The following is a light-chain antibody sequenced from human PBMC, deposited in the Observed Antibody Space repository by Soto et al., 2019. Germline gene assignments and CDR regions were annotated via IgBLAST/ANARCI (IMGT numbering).Light chain of an antibody. V-gene: IGLV3-1*01. Sequence: SYELTQPPSVSVSPGQTASITCSGDKLGDKYACWYQQKPGQSPVRVIYQDSKRPSGIPERFSGSNYGNTATLTISGTQAMDEADYYCQAWDSSTVVFGGGTKLTVL. CDR1: KLGDKY. CDR2: QDS. J-gene: IGLJ2*01. CDR3: QAWDSSTVV.